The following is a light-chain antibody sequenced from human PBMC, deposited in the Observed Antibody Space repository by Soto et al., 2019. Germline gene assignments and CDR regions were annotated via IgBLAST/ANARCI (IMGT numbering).Light chain of an antibody. CDR3: QQYNSYWA. CDR2: GVS. J-gene: IGKJ1*01. Sequence: AIRMTQSPSSLSASTGDRVTITCRASQGISSYLAWYQQKPGKAPKLLIYGVSSLESGVPSRFSGSGSGTEFTLTINSLQPDDFATYYCQQYNSYWAFGQGTKVDIK. V-gene: IGKV1-8*01. CDR1: QGISSY.